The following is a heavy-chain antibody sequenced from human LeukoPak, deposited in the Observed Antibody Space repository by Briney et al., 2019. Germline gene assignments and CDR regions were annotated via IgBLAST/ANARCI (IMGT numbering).Heavy chain of an antibody. Sequence: GGSLRLSCAASGFTFSNYWMSWVRQAPGKGLEWVANIKQDGSEKFYVDSVKGRFTISRDNAKKSLYLQMNSLRVEDTAVYYCARVKGRGGPGIFEYWGQGTLVTVSS. V-gene: IGHV3-7*04. CDR3: ARVKGRGGPGIFEY. CDR2: IKQDGSEK. CDR1: GFTFSNYW. J-gene: IGHJ4*02. D-gene: IGHD2-15*01.